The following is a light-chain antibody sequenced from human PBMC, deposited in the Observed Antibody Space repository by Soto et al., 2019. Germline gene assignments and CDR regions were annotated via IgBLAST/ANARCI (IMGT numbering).Light chain of an antibody. J-gene: IGKJ5*01. CDR3: QQYGSS. CDR1: QSVSSSY. CDR2: GAS. V-gene: IGKV3-20*01. Sequence: IWLTQSPRTLSLSAGERATLSCRASQSVSSSYLAWYQQKPGQAPSLLIYGASSGATGIPDRCSGSGSSTDITLTISSLESEYFAVYYCQQYGSSFGQGTRLEIK.